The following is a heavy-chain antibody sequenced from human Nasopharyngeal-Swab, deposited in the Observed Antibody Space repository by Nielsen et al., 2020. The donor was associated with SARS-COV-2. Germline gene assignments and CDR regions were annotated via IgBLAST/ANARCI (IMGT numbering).Heavy chain of an antibody. CDR1: GYTFTSYA. V-gene: IGHV1-3*01. J-gene: IGHJ5*02. CDR3: ARDRELSYSSSQKKNWFDP. Sequence: ASVKVSCRASGYTFTSYAMHWVRQAPGQRLEWMGWINAGNGNTKYSQKFQGRVTITRDTSASTAYMELSSLRSEDTAVHYCARDRELSYSSSQKKNWFDPWGQGTLVTVSS. CDR2: INAGNGNT. D-gene: IGHD6-13*01.